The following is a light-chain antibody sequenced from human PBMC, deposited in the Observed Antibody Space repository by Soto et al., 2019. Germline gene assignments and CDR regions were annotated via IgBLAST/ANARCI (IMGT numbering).Light chain of an antibody. J-gene: IGLJ3*02. Sequence: QSVLTQPPSASGTPGQRVTISCSGSSSNIGTNSVNWYQQLPETAPKLLIYSNNQRPSGVPDRFSGSKSGTSASLAISGLQSEDEADYYCATCDDNLNVVFGGGTKLTVL. CDR3: ATCDDNLNVV. CDR2: SNN. V-gene: IGLV1-44*01. CDR1: SSNIGTNS.